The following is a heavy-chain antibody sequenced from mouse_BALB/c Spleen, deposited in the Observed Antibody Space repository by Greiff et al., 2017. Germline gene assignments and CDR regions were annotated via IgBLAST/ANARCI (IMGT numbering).Heavy chain of an antibody. CDR3: TGNGPFDY. CDR2: ISSGGSYT. V-gene: IGHV5-6-4*01. D-gene: IGHD1-1*02. CDR1: GFTFSSYT. Sequence: EVQGVESGGGLVKPGGSLKLSCAASGFTFSSYTMSWVRQTPEKRLEWVATISSGGSYTYYPDSVKGRFTISRDNAKNTLYLQMSSLKSEDTAMYYCTGNGPFDYWGQGTTLTVSS. J-gene: IGHJ2*01.